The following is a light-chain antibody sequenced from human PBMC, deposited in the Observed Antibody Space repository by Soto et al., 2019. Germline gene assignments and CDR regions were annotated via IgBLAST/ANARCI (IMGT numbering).Light chain of an antibody. J-gene: IGLJ1*01. CDR3: SSYTSIITLWV. CDR2: DVR. CDR1: SSDVGGYNY. Sequence: QSALTQPASVSGSPGQSITMSCTGTSSDVGGYNYVSWYQHHPGKAPKLMIYDVRYRPSGVSGRFSDSKSGNTASLTISGLQAEDEADYYCSSYTSIITLWVFGTGTKVTVL. V-gene: IGLV2-14*03.